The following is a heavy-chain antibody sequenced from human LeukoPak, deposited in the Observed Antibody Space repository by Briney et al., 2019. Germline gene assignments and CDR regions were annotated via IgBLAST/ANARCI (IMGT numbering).Heavy chain of an antibody. D-gene: IGHD1-14*01. V-gene: IGHV3-21*01. CDR1: GFTFSSYS. Sequence: KTGGSLRLSCAASGFTFSSYSMNWVRQAPGKGLEWVSSISSSSTYIYYADSVKGRFTISRDNAKNSLYLQMNSLRAEDTAVYYCARELLEPNAFDIWGQGTMVTVSS. CDR2: ISSSSTYI. J-gene: IGHJ3*02. CDR3: ARELLEPNAFDI.